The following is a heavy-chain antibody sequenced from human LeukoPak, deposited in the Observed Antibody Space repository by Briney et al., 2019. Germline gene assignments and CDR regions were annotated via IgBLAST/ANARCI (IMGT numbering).Heavy chain of an antibody. Sequence: SETLSLTCTVSGGSISNYYWSWIRQPAGKGLEWIGRVFASGSPHYNPSLESRVTMSLDASKNQFSLKVNSVTAADTAVYYCARSRDPDNSGLFDYWGQGTLVTVSS. CDR2: VFASGSP. CDR3: ARSRDPDNSGLFDY. V-gene: IGHV4-4*07. D-gene: IGHD3-22*01. J-gene: IGHJ4*02. CDR1: GGSISNYY.